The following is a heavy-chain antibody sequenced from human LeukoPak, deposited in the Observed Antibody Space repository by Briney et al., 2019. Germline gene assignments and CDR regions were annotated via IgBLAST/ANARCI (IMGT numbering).Heavy chain of an antibody. D-gene: IGHD6-25*01. V-gene: IGHV3-23*01. CDR3: AKAAPYYFDC. Sequence: GGSLRLSYAASGFTFASYAINWVRQAPGKGLEWVSAISGTGGTIYYADSVKGRFTISRDNSKNTVYLQMNSLRAEDTAVYYCAKAAPYYFDCWGQGTLVTVSS. J-gene: IGHJ4*02. CDR1: GFTFASYA. CDR2: ISGTGGTI.